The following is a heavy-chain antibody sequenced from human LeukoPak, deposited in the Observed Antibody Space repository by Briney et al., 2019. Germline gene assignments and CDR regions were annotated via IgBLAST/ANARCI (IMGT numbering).Heavy chain of an antibody. J-gene: IGHJ4*02. V-gene: IGHV3-21*01. CDR2: ISSSSSYI. CDR3: ARDPRAYDSSGYSEY. CDR1: GFTFSSYS. Sequence: GGSLRLSCTASGFTFSSYSMNWVRQAPGKGLEWVSSISSSSSYIYYADSVKGRFTISRDNAKNSLYLQMNSLRAEDTAVYYCARDPRAYDSSGYSEYWGQGTLVTVSS. D-gene: IGHD3-22*01.